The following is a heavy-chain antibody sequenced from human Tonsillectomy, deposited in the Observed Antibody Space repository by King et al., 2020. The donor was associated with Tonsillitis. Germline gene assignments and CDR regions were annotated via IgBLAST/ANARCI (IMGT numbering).Heavy chain of an antibody. J-gene: IGHJ4*02. Sequence: QLVQSGGGLVKPGGSLRLSCAASGFTFSSYSMNWVRQAPGKGLEWVSSISSSSSYIYYADSVKGRFTISRDNAKNSLYLHMSSLRAEDTAVYYCARVMGTMVRGLGYWGQGTLVTVSS. CDR2: ISSSSSYI. V-gene: IGHV3-21*01. D-gene: IGHD3-10*01. CDR1: GFTFSSYS. CDR3: ARVMGTMVRGLGY.